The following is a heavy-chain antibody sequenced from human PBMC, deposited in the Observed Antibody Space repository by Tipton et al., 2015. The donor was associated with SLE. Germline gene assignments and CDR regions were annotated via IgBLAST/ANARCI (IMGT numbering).Heavy chain of an antibody. V-gene: IGHV4-34*01. Sequence: TLSLTCTVSGGSFSGYYWSWIRQPPGKGLEWIGEINHSGSTNYNPSLKSRVTISVDTSKNQFSLKLSSVTAADTAVYYCARERVRGTPNYFDYWGQGTLVTVSS. D-gene: IGHD3-10*01. CDR2: INHSGST. CDR3: ARERVRGTPNYFDY. J-gene: IGHJ4*02. CDR1: GGSFSGYY.